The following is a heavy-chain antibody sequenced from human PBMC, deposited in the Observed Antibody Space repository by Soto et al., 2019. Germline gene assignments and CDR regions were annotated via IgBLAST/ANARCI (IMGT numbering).Heavy chain of an antibody. CDR2: INHSGST. D-gene: IGHD1-26*01. V-gene: IGHV4-34*01. CDR1: GGSFSGYY. J-gene: IGHJ4*02. CDR3: ARVGAYQAETDDY. Sequence: PSETLSLTCAVYGGSFSGYYWSWIRQPPGKGLEWIGEINHSGSTNYNPSLKSRVTISVDTSKNQFSLKLSSVTAADTAVYYCARVGAYQAETDDYWGQGTLVTVSS.